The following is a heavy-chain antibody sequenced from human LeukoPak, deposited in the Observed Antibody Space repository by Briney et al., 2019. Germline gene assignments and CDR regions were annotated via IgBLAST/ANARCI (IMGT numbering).Heavy chain of an antibody. D-gene: IGHD3-16*01. CDR1: GFTFSSYA. CDR2: IKEDGSEG. Sequence: GGSLRLSCAASGFTFSSYAMSWVRQAPGKGLEWVANIKEDGSEGYYADSVKGRFTISRDNAKSSLYLQMSSLRVEDTAVYYCANYDRRNYPNDYWGQGTLVTVSS. CDR3: ANYDRRNYPNDY. V-gene: IGHV3-7*01. J-gene: IGHJ4*02.